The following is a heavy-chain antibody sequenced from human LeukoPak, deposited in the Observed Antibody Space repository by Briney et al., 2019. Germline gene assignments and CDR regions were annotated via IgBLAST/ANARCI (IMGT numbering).Heavy chain of an antibody. D-gene: IGHD2-2*01. V-gene: IGHV3-23*01. CDR3: ANFGCSSTSCLDY. CDR2: ISGSGDST. J-gene: IGHJ4*02. CDR1: GFTFSDYY. Sequence: GGSLRLSCAASGFTFSDYYMSWVRQAPGKGLEWVSAISGSGDSTYYADSVKGRFTISRDNSKNTLYLQMNSLRAEDTAVYYCANFGCSSTSCLDYWGQGTLVTVSS.